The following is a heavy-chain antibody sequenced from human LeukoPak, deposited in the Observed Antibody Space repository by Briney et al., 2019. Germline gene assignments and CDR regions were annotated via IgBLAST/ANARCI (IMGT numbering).Heavy chain of an antibody. CDR2: IYYSGST. J-gene: IGHJ5*02. Sequence: PSETLSLTCTVSGGSISSSSYYWGWIRQPPGKGLEWIGSIYYSGSTYYNPSLKSRVTISVDTSKNQFSLKLSSVTAADTAVYYCARGRCSSTSCYTGSRGVESRKVRNNWFDPWGQGTLVTVSS. D-gene: IGHD2-2*02. V-gene: IGHV4-39*07. CDR3: ARGRCSSTSCYTGSRGVESRKVRNNWFDP. CDR1: GGSISSSSYY.